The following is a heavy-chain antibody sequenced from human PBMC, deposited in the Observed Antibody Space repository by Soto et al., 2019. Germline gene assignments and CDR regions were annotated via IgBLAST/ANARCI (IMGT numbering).Heavy chain of an antibody. J-gene: IGHJ6*02. CDR2: IYYSGST. Sequence: QLQLQESGPGLVKPSETLSLTCTVSGGSISSSSYYWGWIRQPPGKGLEWIGSIYYSGSTYYNPSLMRRVTLSLDTSTNQFPLKLSSVTAADTAVYYCASPPIPYSREHHYGMDVWGQGTTVTVSS. V-gene: IGHV4-39*01. D-gene: IGHD4-4*01. CDR3: ASPPIPYSREHHYGMDV. CDR1: GGSISSSSYY.